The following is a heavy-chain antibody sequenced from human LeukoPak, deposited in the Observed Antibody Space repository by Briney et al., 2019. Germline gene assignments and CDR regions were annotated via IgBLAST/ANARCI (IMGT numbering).Heavy chain of an antibody. Sequence: GGSLRLSCAASGFTFSSYGMHWVRQAPGKGLEWVAVIWYDGSNKYYADSVKGRFTISRDNSKNTLYLQMNSLRAEDTAVYYCARDRGSHKYFDLWGRGTLVTVSS. CDR3: ARDRGSHKYFDL. CDR1: GFTFSSYG. D-gene: IGHD1-26*01. V-gene: IGHV3-33*01. J-gene: IGHJ2*01. CDR2: IWYDGSNK.